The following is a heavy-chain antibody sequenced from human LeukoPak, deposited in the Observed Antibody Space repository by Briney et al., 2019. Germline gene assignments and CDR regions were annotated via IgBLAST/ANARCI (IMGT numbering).Heavy chain of an antibody. D-gene: IGHD6-13*01. CDR1: GFTFSSYG. CDR3: AKDKNSYSSMWYGGSDY. CDR2: ISYDGSNK. J-gene: IGHJ4*02. V-gene: IGHV3-30*18. Sequence: GRSLRLSCAASGFTFSSYGMHWVRQAPGKGLEWVAVISYDGSNKYYADSVKGRFTISRDNSKNTLYLQMNSLRAEDTAVYYCAKDKNSYSSMWYGGSDYWGQGTLVTVSS.